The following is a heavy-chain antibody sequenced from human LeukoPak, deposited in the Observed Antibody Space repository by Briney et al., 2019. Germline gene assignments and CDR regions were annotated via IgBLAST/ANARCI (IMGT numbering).Heavy chain of an antibody. CDR2: ISYDGSNK. CDR3: ARDGGYSSSWYPNY. D-gene: IGHD6-13*01. V-gene: IGHV3-30-3*01. J-gene: IGHJ4*02. Sequence: PGRSLRLSCAASGFTFSSYAMHWVRQAPGKGLEWVAVISYDGSNKYYADSVKGRFTISRDNSKNTLYLQMNSLRAEDTAVYYCARDGGYSSSWYPNYWGQGTLVTVSS. CDR1: GFTFSSYA.